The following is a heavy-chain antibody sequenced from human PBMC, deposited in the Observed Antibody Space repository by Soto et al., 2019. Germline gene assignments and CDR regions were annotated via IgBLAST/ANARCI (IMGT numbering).Heavy chain of an antibody. CDR2: INENGRT. Sequence: QVQLLESGPGLVKPSETLSLTCTVSGGSVNNYYWTWIRQFPGKGLEWIGYINENGRTNYNPSLEGRLTISIDTSGNQFSLRLSSVTAADTAIYYCAGDRGRVSALDIWGQGTKVTVSS. D-gene: IGHD3-3*01. J-gene: IGHJ3*02. CDR3: AGDRGRVSALDI. CDR1: GGSVNNYY. V-gene: IGHV4-59*02.